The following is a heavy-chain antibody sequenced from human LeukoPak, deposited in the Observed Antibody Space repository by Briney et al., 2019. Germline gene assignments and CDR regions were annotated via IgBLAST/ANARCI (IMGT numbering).Heavy chain of an antibody. CDR3: ARVGRFCLTTSCYIDY. CDR1: GASISSHY. Sequence: SETLSLTCAVSGASISSHYWSWIRQPPGKGLEWIGYTSGSISDNPSLKSRVAVSVDPSQNQFSLKMSSVTAADTAFYYCARVGRFCLTTSCYIDYWGQGIFVTVSS. V-gene: IGHV4-59*11. J-gene: IGHJ4*02. CDR2: TSGSI. D-gene: IGHD2-2*01.